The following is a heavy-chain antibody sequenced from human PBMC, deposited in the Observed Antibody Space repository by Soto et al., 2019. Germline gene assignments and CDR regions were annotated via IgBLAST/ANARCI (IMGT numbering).Heavy chain of an antibody. V-gene: IGHV4-4*07. CDR2: FSLSGTT. Sequence: TLSLTCSVSGASIAGSSYWSWIRQPAGKGLEWIGRFSLSGTTNYSPSLRSRVTMSADVSKNQFSLRLTSVTAADTALYYCARGMTPPGAPAWYYFDSWGQGTLVTVSS. CDR1: GASIAGSSY. CDR3: ARGMTPPGAPAWYYFDS. D-gene: IGHD2-8*02. J-gene: IGHJ4*02.